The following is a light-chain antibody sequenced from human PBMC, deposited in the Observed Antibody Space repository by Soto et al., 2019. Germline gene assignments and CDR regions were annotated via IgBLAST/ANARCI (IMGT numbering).Light chain of an antibody. J-gene: IGKJ1*01. Sequence: QMTQSPSSLSASVGEKIIITCRGSRDVGSDVSWYQQKPGQAPKLLIYAASNLYTGVPSRFSGSRSGTAFTLTISSLQPEDFASYYCLQDYGDSWTFGQGTKVEIE. CDR2: AAS. V-gene: IGKV1-6*01. CDR3: LQDYGDSWT. CDR1: RDVGSD.